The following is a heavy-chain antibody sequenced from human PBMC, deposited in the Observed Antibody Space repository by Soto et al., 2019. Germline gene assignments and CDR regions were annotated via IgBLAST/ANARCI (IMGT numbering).Heavy chain of an antibody. V-gene: IGHV2-5*02. CDR3: VHLYDSSGYYYPY. J-gene: IGHJ4*02. Sequence: QITLKESGPTLVKPTQTLTLTCTFSAFSLSTTGVGVGWIRQPPGEALEWLAFIYWDDDKRYIPSLKSRLTIAKGTSKNPVVLILHTMEPVDTATYYCVHLYDSSGYYYPYWGQGTPVTVSS. CDR1: AFSLSTTGVG. CDR2: IYWDDDK. D-gene: IGHD3-22*01.